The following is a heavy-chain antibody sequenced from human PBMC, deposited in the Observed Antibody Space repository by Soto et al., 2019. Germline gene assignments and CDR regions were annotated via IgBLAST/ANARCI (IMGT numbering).Heavy chain of an antibody. D-gene: IGHD4-17*01. V-gene: IGHV3-48*03. Sequence: SLRLSCAASGFTFSNYEMIWVRQAPGKGLEWVSYISSGGSTVYYADSVKGRFTISRDNAKNSLYLQMNSLRAEDTAVYYCARELRGNPGADYWGQGSLVTVSS. CDR3: ARELRGNPGADY. CDR1: GFTFSNYE. CDR2: ISSGGSTV. J-gene: IGHJ4*02.